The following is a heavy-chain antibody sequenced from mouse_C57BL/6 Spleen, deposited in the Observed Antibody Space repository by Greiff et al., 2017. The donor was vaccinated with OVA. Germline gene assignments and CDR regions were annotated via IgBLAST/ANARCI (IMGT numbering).Heavy chain of an antibody. V-gene: IGHV1-82*01. J-gene: IGHJ3*01. CDR3: APHYYGSSPFAY. D-gene: IGHD1-1*01. CDR2: IYPGDGDT. Sequence: QVQLQQSGPELVKPGASVKISCKASGYAFRSSWMNWVKQRPGKGLEWIGRIYPGDGDTNYNGKFKGKATLTADKSSSTAYMQLSSLTSEDSAVYFCAPHYYGSSPFAYWGQGTLVTVSA. CDR1: GYAFRSSW.